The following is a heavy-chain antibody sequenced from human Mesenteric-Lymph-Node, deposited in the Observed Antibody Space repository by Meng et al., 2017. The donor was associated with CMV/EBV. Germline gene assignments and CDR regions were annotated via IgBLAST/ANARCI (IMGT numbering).Heavy chain of an antibody. CDR3: ARFPYYFDY. V-gene: IGHV4-61*01. CDR1: GGSVSSSSYY. Sequence: SETLSLTCTVSGGSVSSSSYYWSWIRQPPGRGLEWIGYIYYSGSTDYNPSLKSQVTISVDTSKNQFSLKLSSVTAADTAVYYCARFPYYFDYWGQGTLVTVSS. J-gene: IGHJ4*02. CDR2: IYYSGST.